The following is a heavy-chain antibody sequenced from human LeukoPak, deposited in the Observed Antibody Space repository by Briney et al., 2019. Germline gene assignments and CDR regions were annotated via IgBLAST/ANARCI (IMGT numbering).Heavy chain of an antibody. D-gene: IGHD4-17*01. CDR3: ARVYSTIYGDYGDY. CDR2: ISSSSSTI. V-gene: IGHV3-48*01. J-gene: IGHJ4*02. CDR1: GFTFSSYS. Sequence: GGSLRLSCAASGFTFSSYSMNWVRQAPGKGLEWVSYISSSSSTIYYADSGKGRFTISRDNAKNSLYLQMNSLRAEDTAVYYCARVYSTIYGDYGDYWGQGTLVTVSS.